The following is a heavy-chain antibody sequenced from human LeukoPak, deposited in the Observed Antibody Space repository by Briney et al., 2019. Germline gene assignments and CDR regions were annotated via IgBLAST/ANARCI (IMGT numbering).Heavy chain of an antibody. J-gene: IGHJ1*01. CDR2: IIPFFGSA. D-gene: IGHD2-21*02. V-gene: IGHV1-69*13. Sequence: ASVKVSCKASGGTFSYFRISWVRQAPGQGLEWMGGIIPFFGSANYAQKFQGRVTITADEPTTTAYLELSSLRFEDTAVYYCARDPVLLCRDGTCYSLDWGQGTLVTVSS. CDR1: GGTFSYFR. CDR3: ARDPVLLCRDGTCYSLD.